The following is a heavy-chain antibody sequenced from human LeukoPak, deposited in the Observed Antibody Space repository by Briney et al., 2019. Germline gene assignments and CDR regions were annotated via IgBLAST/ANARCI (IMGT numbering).Heavy chain of an antibody. CDR3: AREEAAAACLDP. CDR1: GYTFTSYA. Sequence: GASVKVSCKASGYTFTSYAMRWVRQAPGQRLEWMGWINAGNGNTKYSQKFQGRVTITRDTSASTAYMELSSLRSEDTAVYYCAREEAAAACLDPWGQGTLVTVSS. CDR2: INAGNGNT. D-gene: IGHD6-13*01. J-gene: IGHJ5*02. V-gene: IGHV1-3*01.